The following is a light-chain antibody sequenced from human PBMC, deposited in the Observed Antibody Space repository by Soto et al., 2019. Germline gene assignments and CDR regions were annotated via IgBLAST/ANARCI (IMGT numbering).Light chain of an antibody. CDR1: LSLVDSGGNTY. V-gene: IGKV2-30*01. CDR2: KIS. J-gene: IGKJ1*01. CDR3: MQGTLWPWT. Sequence: DVVMTQSPLSLPVTLGQPASISCTSSLSLVDSGGNTYFNWYQQRPGQPPRRLIYKISNRESGVPDRFSASGSGTDFTLRISRVEAEDLGVYYCMQGTLWPWTFGQETKVEIK.